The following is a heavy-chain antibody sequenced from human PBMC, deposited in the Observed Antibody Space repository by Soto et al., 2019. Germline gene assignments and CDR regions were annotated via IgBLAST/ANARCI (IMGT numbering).Heavy chain of an antibody. V-gene: IGHV3-23*01. J-gene: IGHJ4*02. Sequence: QPGGSLRLSCAASGFTFGTYAMTWVRQSPGKGLEWVSYISDSGGDTYYADSVKGRFTFSRDNSKNTLYLQMNSLRDEDTAVYYCAEAPVIRGGVRACDCWGRGTMGTVSS. CDR3: AEAPVIRGGVRACDC. CDR2: ISDSGGDT. CDR1: GFTFGTYA. D-gene: IGHD3-10*01.